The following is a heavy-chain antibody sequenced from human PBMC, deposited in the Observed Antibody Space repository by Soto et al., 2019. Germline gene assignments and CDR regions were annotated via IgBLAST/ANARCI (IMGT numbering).Heavy chain of an antibody. CDR3: ATWVDYGDFEGFDF. CDR2: VDPNGGGS. D-gene: IGHD4-17*01. J-gene: IGHJ4*02. CDR1: GYSFTDYK. V-gene: IGHV1-2*04. Sequence: ASVKVSCKTSGYSFTDYKLHWVRQAPGQGLEWMGWVDPNGGGSNSAQKFQGSVTMTWDTSITTAYLDLTRLTTNDTATYFCATWVDYGDFEGFDFWGQG.